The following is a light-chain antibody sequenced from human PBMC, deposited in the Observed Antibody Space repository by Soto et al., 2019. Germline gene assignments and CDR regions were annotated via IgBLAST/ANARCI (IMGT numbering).Light chain of an antibody. CDR1: QSVISSY. CDR3: QQYASSPGT. V-gene: IGKV3-20*01. CDR2: GAS. J-gene: IGKJ1*01. Sequence: EIMLTQSPGTLSLSPGEGATLSCRASQSVISSYLAWYQQKPGQAPRLLIYGASSRATGITDRFSGSGSGTDYGLTISRLEPEEFAVYYCQQYASSPGTGGQSTKVEIK.